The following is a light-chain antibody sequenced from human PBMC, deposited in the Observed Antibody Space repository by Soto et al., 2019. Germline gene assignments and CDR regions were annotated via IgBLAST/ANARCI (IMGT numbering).Light chain of an antibody. CDR1: QSVSSSY. V-gene: IGKV3-20*01. Sequence: VLTQSPGTLSLAPGERSTLSCKASQSVSSSYLAWYQQKPGQAPRLLIYGASSRATGIPDRFSGSGSGTDFPLTISRLEPEDFAVYYCQQYGSSPRVTFGQGTRLEIK. CDR2: GAS. CDR3: QQYGSSPRVT. J-gene: IGKJ5*01.